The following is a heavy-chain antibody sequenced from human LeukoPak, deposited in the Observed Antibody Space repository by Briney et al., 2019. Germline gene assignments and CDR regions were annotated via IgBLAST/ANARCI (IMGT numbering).Heavy chain of an antibody. CDR3: VRQYYDILTGYSDLFDI. V-gene: IGHV4-38-2*02. D-gene: IGHD3-9*01. J-gene: IGHJ3*02. Sequence: SETLSLNCSVSGFSISSGYYWGWIRQAPGKGLEWIGSIYYSGTTQDNPSLMSRVTISVDTSKNQFSLKLTSVTAADTSVYYCVRQYYDILTGYSDLFDIWGPGTKVIVSS. CDR1: GFSISSGYY. CDR2: IYYSGTT.